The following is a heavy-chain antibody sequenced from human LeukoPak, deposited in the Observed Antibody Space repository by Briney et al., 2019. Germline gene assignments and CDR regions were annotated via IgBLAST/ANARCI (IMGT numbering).Heavy chain of an antibody. CDR2: ISSSSSHT. CDR3: ARGRSITLLRGVAMSDGFDI. Sequence: PGGSLRLSCGASEFAFSDFYMTWLRQAPGKGLEWVSYISSSSSHTNYADSVKGRFTISRDNAKNSLYLQMNSLRAEDTAVYYCARGRSITLLRGVAMSDGFDIWGQGAMVAVSS. D-gene: IGHD3-10*01. J-gene: IGHJ3*02. V-gene: IGHV3-11*06. CDR1: EFAFSDFY.